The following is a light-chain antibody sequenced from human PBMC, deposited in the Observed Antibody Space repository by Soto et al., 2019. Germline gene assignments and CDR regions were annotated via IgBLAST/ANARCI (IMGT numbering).Light chain of an antibody. J-gene: IGKJ1*01. Sequence: ECVLTQSPATLSLSPGERATLSCRASQSVSSYLAWYQQKPGQAPRLLIYDASSRATGIPDRFSGSGSGTDFTLTISRLEPEDFVVYYCQYYGSSPWTFGQGTKVEIK. CDR2: DAS. CDR3: QYYGSSPWT. V-gene: IGKV3-20*01. CDR1: QSVSSY.